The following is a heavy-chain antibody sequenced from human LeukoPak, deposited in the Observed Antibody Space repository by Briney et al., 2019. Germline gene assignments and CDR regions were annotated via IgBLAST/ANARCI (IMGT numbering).Heavy chain of an antibody. CDR3: ARSVNWAFDS. CDR1: GDSVSSNSAG. J-gene: IGHJ4*02. D-gene: IGHD7-27*01. V-gene: IGHV6-1*01. Sequence: SQTLSLTCAISGDSVSSNSAGWHWIRQSPSKGLEWLGRTYYRSKWYNDYTISVKSRITINPDTSKNQFSPHLNSVTPEDTAVYYCARSVNWAFDSWGQGTLVTVSS. CDR2: TYYRSKWYN.